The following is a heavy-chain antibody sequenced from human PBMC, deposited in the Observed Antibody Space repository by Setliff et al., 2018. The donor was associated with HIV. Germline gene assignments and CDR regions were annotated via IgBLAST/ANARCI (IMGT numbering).Heavy chain of an antibody. CDR2: FHHSGST. CDR3: ASLVGVVYNWFDP. Sequence: NPSETLSLTCSFSGYTINTAYYWGWIRQSPGKGLEWIGGFHHSGSTHYNPSLKSRVTISVDTSKNQFSLKLSSVTAADTAVYYCASLVGVVYNWFDPWGQGTLVTVSS. CDR1: GYTINTAYY. J-gene: IGHJ5*02. V-gene: IGHV4-38-2*01. D-gene: IGHD1-26*01.